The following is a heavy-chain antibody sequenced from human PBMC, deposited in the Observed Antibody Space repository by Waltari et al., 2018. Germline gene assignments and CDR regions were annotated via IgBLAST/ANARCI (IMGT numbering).Heavy chain of an antibody. J-gene: IGHJ4*02. Sequence: QVQLVQSGAEVKKPGASVKVSCKASGYTFTDYYMHWVRRAPGQGLEWMGGINPNSGATNYEKKFQGRVSMTRDMSTSTAYRELSRLRSDDTAVYYCARGITAVAGRWDYWGQGTLVTVSS. CDR1: GYTFTDYY. V-gene: IGHV1-2*02. CDR2: INPNSGAT. CDR3: ARGITAVAGRWDY. D-gene: IGHD6-19*01.